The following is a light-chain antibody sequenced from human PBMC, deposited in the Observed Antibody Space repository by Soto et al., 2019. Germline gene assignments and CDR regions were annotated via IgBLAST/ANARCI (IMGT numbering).Light chain of an antibody. J-gene: IGLJ3*02. CDR3: QSYDSSLSGWL. V-gene: IGLV1-40*01. Sequence: QSVLTQPPSVSGAPGQRVTISCTGSSSNIGAGYDVHWYQQLPGTAPKLLIYGNSNRPSGVPDRFSGSKSGTSASLAITGLQAEDEADYYCQSYDSSLSGWLFGGGTKL. CDR1: SSNIGAGYD. CDR2: GNS.